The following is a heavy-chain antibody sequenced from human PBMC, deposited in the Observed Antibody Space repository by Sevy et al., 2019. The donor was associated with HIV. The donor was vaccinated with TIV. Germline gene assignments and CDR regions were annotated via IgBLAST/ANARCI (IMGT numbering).Heavy chain of an antibody. V-gene: IGHV4-59*01. CDR3: ARETVGAGYYFDY. D-gene: IGHD1-26*01. CDR1: GGSISPYY. CDR2: VFYSGTT. Sequence: ETLSLTCSVSGGSISPYYWTWIRQPPGKALEWIGYVFYSGTTNYNPSLESRVTISIDTSKNQFSLNLTSVTAADTAFYYCARETVGAGYYFDYWGQGTLVTVSS. J-gene: IGHJ4*02.